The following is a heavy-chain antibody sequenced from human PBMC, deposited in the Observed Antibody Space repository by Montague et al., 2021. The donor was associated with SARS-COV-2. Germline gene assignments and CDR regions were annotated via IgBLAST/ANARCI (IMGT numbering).Heavy chain of an antibody. J-gene: IGHJ3*01. D-gene: IGHD5/OR15-5a*01. V-gene: IGHV3-21*01. Sequence: SLRLSCAASGFTFNKYSMNWVRQAPGKGLEWVPSISTSSLYIYYTDSVKGRFTVARANAKNSVFLEMNSLRVEDTAVYYCARAHSGSYSVGDDAFDLWGRGTLVTVSS. CDR3: ARAHSGSYSVGDDAFDL. CDR1: GFTFNKYS. CDR2: ISTSSLYI.